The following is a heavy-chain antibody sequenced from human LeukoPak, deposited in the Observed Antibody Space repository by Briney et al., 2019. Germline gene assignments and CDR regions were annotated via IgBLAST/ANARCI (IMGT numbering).Heavy chain of an antibody. V-gene: IGHV3-21*01. CDR2: ISSSSSYI. CDR1: GFTFSSYT. Sequence: PGGSLRLSCAASGFTFSSYTINGLRQAPGKGLEWVSSISSSSSYIYYADSLKGRFTISRDNAKNSLYLQMNSLRAEDTAVYYCARELGAFDIWGQGTMVTVSS. D-gene: IGHD7-27*01. CDR3: ARELGAFDI. J-gene: IGHJ3*02.